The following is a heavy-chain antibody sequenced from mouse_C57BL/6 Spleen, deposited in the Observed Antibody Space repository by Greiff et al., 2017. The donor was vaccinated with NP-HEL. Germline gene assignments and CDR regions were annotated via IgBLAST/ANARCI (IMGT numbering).Heavy chain of an antibody. Sequence: EVMLVESGGGLVKPGGSLKLSCAASGFTFSSYTMSWVRQTPEKRLEWVATISGGGGNTYYPDSVKGRFTISRDNAKNTLYLQMSSLRSEDTALYYCARHRNYGSSYYWYFDVWGTGTTVTVSS. J-gene: IGHJ1*03. CDR1: GFTFSSYT. D-gene: IGHD1-1*01. V-gene: IGHV5-9*01. CDR3: ARHRNYGSSYYWYFDV. CDR2: ISGGGGNT.